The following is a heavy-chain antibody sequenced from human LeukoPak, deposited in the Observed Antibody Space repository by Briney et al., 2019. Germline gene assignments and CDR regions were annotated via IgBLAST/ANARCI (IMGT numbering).Heavy chain of an antibody. CDR2: ISYDGSNK. V-gene: IGHV3-30-3*01. J-gene: IGHJ4*02. Sequence: GRSLRLSCAASGFTFSSYAMHWVRQAPGKGLEWVAVISYDGSNKYYADSVKGRFTISRDNSKNTLYLQMNSLRAEDTAVYYCARDAGVYDSGGHYYFDFWGQGTLVTVSS. D-gene: IGHD3-22*01. CDR3: ARDAGVYDSGGHYYFDF. CDR1: GFTFSSYA.